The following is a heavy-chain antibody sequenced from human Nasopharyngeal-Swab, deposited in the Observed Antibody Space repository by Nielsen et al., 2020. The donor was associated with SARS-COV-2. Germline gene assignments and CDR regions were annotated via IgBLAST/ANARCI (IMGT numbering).Heavy chain of an antibody. CDR1: GFSSTHHW. V-gene: IGHV5-51*01. CDR2: IYPVGSYV. J-gene: IGHJ4*02. D-gene: IGHD4-17*01. Sequence: GGPLRLSCQGSGFSSTHHWIAWVPQMPAKGLEWMRTIYPVGSYVTYSPSFQGQVTMSVDTSITTAYLQWSTLRASDTAMYFCARGTTTGIDYWGQGTLVTVSS. CDR3: ARGTTTGIDY.